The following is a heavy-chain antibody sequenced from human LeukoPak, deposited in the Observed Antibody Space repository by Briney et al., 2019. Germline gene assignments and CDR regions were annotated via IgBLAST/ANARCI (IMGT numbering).Heavy chain of an antibody. D-gene: IGHD2-21*01. CDR1: GGSFSLYY. CDR2: INHSGST. Sequence: SETLSLTCAVSGGSFSLYYWSWIRQPPGRGLEWIGEINHSGSTNYNPPLKSRATISVDTSKNQISLKLNSVTAADTAIYYCAKTVVVITFRFDSWGQGSLVTVSS. J-gene: IGHJ4*02. CDR3: AKTVVVITFRFDS. V-gene: IGHV4-34*01.